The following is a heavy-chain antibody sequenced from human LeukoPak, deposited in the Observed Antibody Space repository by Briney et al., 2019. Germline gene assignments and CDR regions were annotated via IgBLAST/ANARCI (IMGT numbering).Heavy chain of an antibody. CDR3: ARDYCSSTSCLFDY. CDR2: INPNSGDT. V-gene: IGHV1-2*06. CDR1: GYTFTGYH. Sequence: ASVKVSRKASGYTFTGYHMHWVRQAPGQGLEWMGRINPNSGDTNYAQKFQGRVTMTRDTSISTAYMELSRLRSDDTAVYYCARDYCSSTSCLFDYWGQGTLVTVSS. D-gene: IGHD2-2*01. J-gene: IGHJ4*02.